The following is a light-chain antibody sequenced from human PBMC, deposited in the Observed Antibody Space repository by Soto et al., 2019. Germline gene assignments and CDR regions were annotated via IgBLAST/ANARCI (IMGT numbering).Light chain of an antibody. J-gene: IGLJ1*01. Sequence: QSALTQPASVSGSPGQSITISCTGTSSGVGNYKYVSWYQQHPGKAPKLMIYEVSNRPSGVSNRFSGSKSGNTACLTISGLQAEDETDYYCFSYTSSGTYVFGTGTKVTVL. CDR2: EVS. CDR1: SSGVGNYKY. V-gene: IGLV2-14*01. CDR3: FSYTSSGTYV.